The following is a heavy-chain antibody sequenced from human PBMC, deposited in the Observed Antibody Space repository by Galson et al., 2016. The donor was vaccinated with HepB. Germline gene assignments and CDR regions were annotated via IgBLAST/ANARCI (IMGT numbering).Heavy chain of an antibody. Sequence: SVKVSCKASGYTFTKFYMHWVRQAPGQGLEWMAIINPSGGNTTYAPRFQGRVIMTADTSTSTVYMELSSLRSDDTAVYYCARDPYHVGRRVVEIDYWGQGTLVTVSS. J-gene: IGHJ4*02. CDR2: INPSGGNT. CDR1: GYTFTKFY. D-gene: IGHD2-21*01. V-gene: IGHV1-46*01. CDR3: ARDPYHVGRRVVEIDY.